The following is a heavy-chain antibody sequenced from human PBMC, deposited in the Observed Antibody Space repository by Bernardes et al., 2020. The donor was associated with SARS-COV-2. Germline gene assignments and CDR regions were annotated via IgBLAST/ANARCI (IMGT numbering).Heavy chain of an antibody. CDR1: GFSFSAYA. D-gene: IGHD3-10*01. CDR3: ARAQNFAGTDGYDF. J-gene: IGHJ3*01. Sequence: GGTLRLSCAASGFSFSAYAMSWVRKAPGKGRERVSGISDSGVVTYYADSVEGRFTISKDSSKNTLYLQMNSLRAEDTALYYCARAQNFAGTDGYDFWGPGTMVTVSS. V-gene: IGHV3-23*01. CDR2: ISDSGVVT.